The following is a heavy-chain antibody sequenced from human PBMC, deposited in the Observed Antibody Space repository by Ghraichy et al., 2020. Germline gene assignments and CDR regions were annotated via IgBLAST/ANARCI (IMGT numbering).Heavy chain of an antibody. CDR1: GFTFSSYA. CDR2: ISGSGANT. CDR3: AKDRALGGGSCFDY. D-gene: IGHD2-15*01. Sequence: GESLNISCAASGFTFSSYAMSWVRQAPGKGLEWVSAISGSGANTYYAVSVNGRFTISRDNSKNTLYLQMNSLRAEDTAVYYCAKDRALGGGSCFDYWGQGALVTVYS. V-gene: IGHV3-23*01. J-gene: IGHJ4*02.